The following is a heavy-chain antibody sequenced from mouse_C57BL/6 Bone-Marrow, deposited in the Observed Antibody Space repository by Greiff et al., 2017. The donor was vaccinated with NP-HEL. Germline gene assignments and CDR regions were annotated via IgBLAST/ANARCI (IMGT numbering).Heavy chain of an antibody. CDR2: IHPNSGST. D-gene: IGHD2-3*01. V-gene: IGHV1-64*01. Sequence: QVQLQQSGAELVKPGALVKLSCKASGYTFTSYWMHWVKQRPGQGLEWIGMIHPNSGSTNYNEKFKSKATLTVDKSSSTAYMQLSSLTSEDSAVYYCARRTTTVARYDGYYGNYYAMDYWGQGTSVTVSS. CDR1: GYTFTSYW. J-gene: IGHJ4*01. CDR3: ARRTTTVARYDGYYGNYYAMDY.